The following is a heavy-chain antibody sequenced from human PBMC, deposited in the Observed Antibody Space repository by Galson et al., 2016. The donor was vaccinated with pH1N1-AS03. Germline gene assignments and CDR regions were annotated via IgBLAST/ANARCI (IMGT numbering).Heavy chain of an antibody. V-gene: IGHV3-64*01. Sequence: SLRLSCAASGFSFVNYAMHWVRQAPGKGLEYISAISANGDSTHYANSVKGRFTISRDNSKNTVYLQMGSLRAEDMGVFYCAREYYYGSGPYYMDVWGKGTTVIVSS. CDR1: GFSFVNYA. D-gene: IGHD3-10*01. CDR2: ISANGDST. CDR3: AREYYYGSGPYYMDV. J-gene: IGHJ6*03.